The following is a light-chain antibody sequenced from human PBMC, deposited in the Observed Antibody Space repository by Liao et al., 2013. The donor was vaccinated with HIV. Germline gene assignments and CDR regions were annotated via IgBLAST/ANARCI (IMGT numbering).Light chain of an antibody. Sequence: SYVLTQPPSVSVAPGTTATITCAGINIGTKRVHWYQHKPGQAPVVVISYDSDRPSGIPERFSGSNSGNTATLTISGVEAGDEADYYCQVWDTGSNPVVIGGGTKLTVL. V-gene: IGLV3-21*04. CDR2: YDS. CDR3: QVWDTGSNPVV. CDR1: NIGTKR. J-gene: IGLJ2*01.